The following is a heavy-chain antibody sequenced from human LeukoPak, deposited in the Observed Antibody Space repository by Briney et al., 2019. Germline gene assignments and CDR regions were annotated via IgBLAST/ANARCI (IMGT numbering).Heavy chain of an antibody. D-gene: IGHD4-17*01. Sequence: SETLSLTCTVSSGSISSYYWSWIRQPPGKGLEWIGYIYYTGSTNYNPSLKSRVTISVDTSKNQFSLMLSSVTAADTAVDYCARYTVTTGGDAFDIWGQGTMVTVSS. CDR1: SGSISSYY. CDR3: ARYTVTTGGDAFDI. CDR2: IYYTGST. V-gene: IGHV4-59*08. J-gene: IGHJ3*02.